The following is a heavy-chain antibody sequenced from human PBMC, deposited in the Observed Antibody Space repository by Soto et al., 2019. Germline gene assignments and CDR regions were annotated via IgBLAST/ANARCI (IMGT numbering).Heavy chain of an antibody. J-gene: IGHJ4*02. Sequence: PWGSLRLSCVASGFPFSNYAMTWVRQAPGKGLDWVSALSGSGVSTYYADSVMGRFTISRDNSKNTVYLQMNSLRAEDTAVYYCAKIESRFFYDSTGYYPFDYWGQGTLVTVSS. V-gene: IGHV3-23*01. CDR1: GFPFSNYA. CDR2: LSGSGVST. CDR3: AKIESRFFYDSTGYYPFDY. D-gene: IGHD3-22*01.